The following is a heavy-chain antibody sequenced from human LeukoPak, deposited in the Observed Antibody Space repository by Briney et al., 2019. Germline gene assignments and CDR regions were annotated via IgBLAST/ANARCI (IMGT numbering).Heavy chain of an antibody. Sequence: GGSLRLSCAASGFTFSSYSMNWVRQAPGKGLEWVSSISSSSSYIYYADSVKGRFTISRDNAKNSLYLQMNSLRAEDTAVYYCARDLPSLVVVPAAIGDYWGRGTLVTVSS. D-gene: IGHD2-2*02. CDR1: GFTFSSYS. CDR3: ARDLPSLVVVPAAIGDY. J-gene: IGHJ4*02. CDR2: ISSSSSYI. V-gene: IGHV3-21*01.